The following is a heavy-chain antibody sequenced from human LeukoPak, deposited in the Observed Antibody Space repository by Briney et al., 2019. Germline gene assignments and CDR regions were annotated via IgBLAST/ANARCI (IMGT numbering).Heavy chain of an antibody. CDR1: GFTFSSYS. Sequence: GGSLRLSCAAPGFTFSSYSMNWVRQAPGKGLEWVSSISSSSSYIYYADSVKGRFTISRDNAKNSLYLQMNGLRAEDTAVYYCARGDYGASDFDYWGQGTLVTVSS. V-gene: IGHV3-21*01. D-gene: IGHD4-17*01. CDR2: ISSSSSYI. CDR3: ARGDYGASDFDY. J-gene: IGHJ4*02.